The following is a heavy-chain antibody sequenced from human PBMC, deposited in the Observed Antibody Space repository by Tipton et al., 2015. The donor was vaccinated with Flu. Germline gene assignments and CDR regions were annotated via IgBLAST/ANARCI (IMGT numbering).Heavy chain of an antibody. CDR3: ARGQGNSGWRYFDY. Sequence: GLVKPSETLSLTCNVSGGSLSGYYWSWIRQPAGKGLEWIGRIYTSGNTNYSPSLKSRVTMSVDTPKNQFSLKLSSMTAADTAVYYCARGQGNSGWRYFDYWGQGTLVTVSS. V-gene: IGHV4-4*07. J-gene: IGHJ4*01. D-gene: IGHD6-19*01. CDR2: IYTSGNT. CDR1: GGSLSGYY.